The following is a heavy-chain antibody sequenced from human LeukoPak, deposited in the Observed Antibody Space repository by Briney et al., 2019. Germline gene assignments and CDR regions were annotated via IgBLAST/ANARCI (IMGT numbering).Heavy chain of an antibody. J-gene: IGHJ6*02. D-gene: IGHD1-26*01. Sequence: QTGGSLRLSCAASGFTFSSYSVNWVRQAPGKGLEWVSYISSGSSTIYYADSVKGRFTISRDNSKNTLYLQMNSLRAEDTAVYYCARDRGGVGATPLDVWGQGTTVTVSS. CDR3: ARDRGGVGATPLDV. V-gene: IGHV3-48*01. CDR1: GFTFSSYS. CDR2: ISSGSSTI.